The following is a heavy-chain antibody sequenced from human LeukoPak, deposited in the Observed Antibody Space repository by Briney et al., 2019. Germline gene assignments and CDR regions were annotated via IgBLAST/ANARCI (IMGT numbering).Heavy chain of an antibody. CDR1: GDSISNYY. J-gene: IGHJ4*02. CDR3: ARDAGGYSYGNFDY. V-gene: IGHV4-59*13. Sequence: SETLSLTCTVSGDSISNYYWNWIRQPPGKGLELIGYIYYSGSTNYNPSLKSRVTISVDTSKNQFSLKLTSVAAADTAVYYCARDAGGYSYGNFDYWGQGTLVIVSS. D-gene: IGHD5-18*01. CDR2: IYYSGST.